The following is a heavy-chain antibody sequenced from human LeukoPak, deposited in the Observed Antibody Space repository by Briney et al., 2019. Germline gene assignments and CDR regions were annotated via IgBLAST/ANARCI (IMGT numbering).Heavy chain of an antibody. D-gene: IGHD3-22*01. CDR1: GFTFSSYW. V-gene: IGHV3-74*01. CDR3: ARAPSEIGGYYPEYFRH. J-gene: IGHJ1*01. CDR2: IKSDGST. Sequence: GGSLRLSCAASGFTFSSYWMHWVRQAPGKGLGWVSRIKSDGSTNYADSVKGRFTISRDNAKNTVSLQMNSLRAEDTGVYYCARAPSEIGGYYPEYFRHWGQGTLVTVSS.